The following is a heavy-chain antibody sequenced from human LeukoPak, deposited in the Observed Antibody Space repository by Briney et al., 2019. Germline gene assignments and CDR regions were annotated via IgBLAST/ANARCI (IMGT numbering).Heavy chain of an antibody. D-gene: IGHD3-22*01. Sequence: PSETLSLTCTVSGASISSYYWSWIRQPPGKGLEWIGYICYSGSTNYNPSLKRRVTISVDTSKNQFSLNLSSVTAADTAVYYCAREGTTYYYDTSGYRPPSGSWGQGTLVTVSS. CDR2: ICYSGST. V-gene: IGHV4-59*12. J-gene: IGHJ5*02. CDR3: AREGTTYYYDTSGYRPPSGS. CDR1: GASISSYY.